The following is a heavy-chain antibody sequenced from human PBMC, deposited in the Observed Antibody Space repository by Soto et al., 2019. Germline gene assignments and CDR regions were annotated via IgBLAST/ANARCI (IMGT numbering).Heavy chain of an antibody. Sequence: EVQLVESGGGLVQPGWSLRLSCAASGFSFSTYSMNWFRQAPGKGLEWVSYISSRSYTIYYVDSVKGRFTIFRDNAKNSLYLQMNSLRDEDTAVYYCARGGSSSDNGMDVWGQGTTVTVSS. CDR3: ARGGSSSDNGMDV. CDR1: GFSFSTYS. V-gene: IGHV3-48*02. CDR2: ISSRSYTI. J-gene: IGHJ6*02. D-gene: IGHD6-6*01.